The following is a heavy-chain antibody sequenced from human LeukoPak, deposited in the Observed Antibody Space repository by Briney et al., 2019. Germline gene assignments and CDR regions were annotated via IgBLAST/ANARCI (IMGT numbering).Heavy chain of an antibody. D-gene: IGHD3-3*01. CDR3: ARVGPYDFWSGYFYYYGMDV. CDR2: INPNSGGT. Sequence: ASVKVSCKTSGYTFTNYDINWVRQAPGQGLEWMGRINPNSGGTNYAQKFQGRVTMTRDTSISTAYMELSRLRSDDTAVYYCARVGPYDFWSGYFYYYGMDVWGQGTTATVSS. J-gene: IGHJ6*02. V-gene: IGHV1-2*06. CDR1: GYTFTNYD.